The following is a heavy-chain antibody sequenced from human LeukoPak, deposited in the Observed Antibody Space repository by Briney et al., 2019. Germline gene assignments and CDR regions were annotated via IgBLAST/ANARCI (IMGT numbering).Heavy chain of an antibody. J-gene: IGHJ4*02. D-gene: IGHD1-26*01. CDR1: GFTFSSYS. CDR3: AREGRIMGATIDY. Sequence: GGSLRLSCAASGFTFSSYSMNWVRQAPGKGPEWVSSISASSSYIYYADSVEGRFTISRDNAKNSLYLQMNSLRAEDTAVYYCAREGRIMGATIDYWGQGALVTVSS. V-gene: IGHV3-21*01. CDR2: ISASSSYI.